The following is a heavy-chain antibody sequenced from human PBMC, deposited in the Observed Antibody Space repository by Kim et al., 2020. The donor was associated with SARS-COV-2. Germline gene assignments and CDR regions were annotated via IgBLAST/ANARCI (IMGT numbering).Heavy chain of an antibody. Sequence: GGSLRLSCAASGFSFNSYCMHWVRQGPGKGLVWVAGIKNDGSATTYADSVQGRFTISRDNAKSTLYLQMNSLRVEDTAVYYCARVFWFGDLIGYPWEGSGMDVWGHGTTVTVSS. V-gene: IGHV3-74*01. CDR2: IKNDGSAT. CDR3: ARVFWFGDLIGYPWEGSGMDV. J-gene: IGHJ6*02. CDR1: GFSFNSYC. D-gene: IGHD3-10*01.